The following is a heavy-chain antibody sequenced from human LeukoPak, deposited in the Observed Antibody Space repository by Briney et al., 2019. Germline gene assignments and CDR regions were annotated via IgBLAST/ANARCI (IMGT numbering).Heavy chain of an antibody. CDR2: IYPGDSDT. V-gene: IGHV5-51*03. CDR3: ARAGYYDSSGQYYFDY. CDR1: GYSFTSYW. D-gene: IGHD3-22*01. Sequence: PGGSLKISCKGSGYSFTSYWIGWVRQMPGKGLEWMGIIYPGDSDTRYSPSFQGQVTISADKSISTAYLQWSSLKASDTAMYYCARAGYYDSSGQYYFDYWGQGTLVTVSS. J-gene: IGHJ4*02.